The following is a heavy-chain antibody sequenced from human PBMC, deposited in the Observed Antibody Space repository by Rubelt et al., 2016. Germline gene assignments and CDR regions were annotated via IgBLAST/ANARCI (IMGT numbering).Heavy chain of an antibody. D-gene: IGHD2-2*01. J-gene: IGHJ4*02. V-gene: IGHV3-30*04. Sequence: QVQLVESGGGVVQPGRSLRLSCAASGYTFSSYAMHWVRQAPGKGLEWVAVISYDGSNKYYADSVKGRFTISRDNSKNTLYLQMNSLGAEDTAVYYCAREITPADLGWVQGTLVTVSS. CDR2: ISYDGSNK. CDR1: GYTFSSYA. CDR3: AREITPADLG.